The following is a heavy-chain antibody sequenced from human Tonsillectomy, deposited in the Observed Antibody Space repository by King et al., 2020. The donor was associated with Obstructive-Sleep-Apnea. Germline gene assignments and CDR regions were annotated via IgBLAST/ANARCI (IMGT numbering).Heavy chain of an antibody. J-gene: IGHJ4*02. V-gene: IGHV3-11*01. CDR1: GFIFSDYY. CDR2: ITSSGRAI. Sequence: VQLVESGGGLVKPGGSLRLSCAASGFIFSDYYMSWIRQAPGKGLEWVSYITSSGRAIYYADSVKGRFTISRDNAKSSLSLQMNSLRAEDTAVYYCVREQSGWPSFFFEYWGQGTLVTVSS. D-gene: IGHD6-19*01. CDR3: VREQSGWPSFFFEY.